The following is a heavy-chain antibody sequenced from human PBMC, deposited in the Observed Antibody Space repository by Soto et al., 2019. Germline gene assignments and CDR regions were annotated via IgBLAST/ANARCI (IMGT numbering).Heavy chain of an antibody. J-gene: IGHJ1*01. CDR1: GFTFSSYA. CDR2: ISYDGSNK. D-gene: IGHD6-13*01. Sequence: QVQLVESGGGVVQPGRSLRLSCAASGFTFSSYAMHWVRQAPGKGLEWVAVISYDGSNKYYADSVKGRFTISRDNSKNKLYLQMNSLRAEDTAVYYCARDRLRGQQLVEYFQHWGQGTLVTVSS. CDR3: ARDRLRGQQLVEYFQH. V-gene: IGHV3-30-3*01.